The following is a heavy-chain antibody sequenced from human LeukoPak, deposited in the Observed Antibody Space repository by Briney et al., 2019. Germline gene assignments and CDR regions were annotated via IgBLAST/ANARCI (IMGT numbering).Heavy chain of an antibody. J-gene: IGHJ5*02. CDR1: GYTFTSYY. D-gene: IGHD3-10*01. Sequence: ASVKVSCKASGYTFTSYYMHWVRQAPGQGLEWMGIINPSGGSTSYAQKFQGRVTMTRDTSISTAYMELSRLRSDDTAVYYCARAPLWFGEVGFDPWGRGTLVTVSS. V-gene: IGHV1-46*01. CDR2: INPSGGST. CDR3: ARAPLWFGEVGFDP.